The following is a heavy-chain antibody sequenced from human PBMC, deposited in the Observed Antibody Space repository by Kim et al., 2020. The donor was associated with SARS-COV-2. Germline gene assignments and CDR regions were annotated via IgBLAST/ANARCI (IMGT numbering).Heavy chain of an antibody. V-gene: IGHV4-39*01. CDR2: IYYSGST. CDR1: GGSVRNTSHY. CDR3: ARVQWQGLYTYYYSYD. J-gene: IGHJ6*01. Sequence: SETLSLTCTVSGGSVRNTSHYWGWVRQPPGKGLEWLATIYYSGSTHYNAALNHRLNISVDTSKNEISLTLTSVTAADTAVYFCARVQWQGLYTYYYSYD. D-gene: IGHD6-19*01.